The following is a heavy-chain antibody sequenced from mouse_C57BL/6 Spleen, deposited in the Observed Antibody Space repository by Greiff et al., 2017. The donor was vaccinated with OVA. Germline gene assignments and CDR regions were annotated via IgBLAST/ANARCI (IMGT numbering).Heavy chain of an antibody. V-gene: IGHV1-80*01. D-gene: IGHD1-3*01. J-gene: IGHJ1*03. CDR1: GYAFSSYW. CDR3: ASCAQRRRAYFDV. Sequence: VQLQQSGAELVKPGASVKISCKASGYAFSSYWMNWVKQRPGKGLEWIGQIYPGDGDTKYNGKFKGKATLTADKSSSTAYMQLSSLTSEDSAVYFCASCAQRRRAYFDVWGTGTTVTVSS. CDR2: IYPGDGDT.